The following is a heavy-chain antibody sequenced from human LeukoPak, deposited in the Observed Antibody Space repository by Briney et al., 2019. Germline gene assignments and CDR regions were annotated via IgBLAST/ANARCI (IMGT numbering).Heavy chain of an antibody. CDR2: ISSSSSYI. CDR3: ARGWYYYDSTPGY. V-gene: IGHV3-21*01. CDR1: GFTFSSYS. J-gene: IGHJ4*02. Sequence: GGSLRLSCAASGFTFSSYSMNWVRQAPGKGLEWVSSISSSSSYIYYADSVKGRFTIFRDNAKNSLYLQMNSLRAEDTAVYYCARGWYYYDSTPGYWGQGTLVTVSS. D-gene: IGHD3-22*01.